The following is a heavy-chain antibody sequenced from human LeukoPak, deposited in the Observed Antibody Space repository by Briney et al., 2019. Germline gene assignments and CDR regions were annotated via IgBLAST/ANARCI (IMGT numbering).Heavy chain of an antibody. CDR2: IWHDGSKT. J-gene: IGHJ4*02. Sequence: GTSLKLSCVASGFIFSRYDMHWVRQAPGKGLEWVALIWHDGSKTHYADSVKGRFTISRDDSKSTLYVQMNSLRVEDTAVYYCARDPATVTSHFDYWGQGALVTVSS. D-gene: IGHD4-17*01. CDR1: GFIFSRYD. V-gene: IGHV3-33*01. CDR3: ARDPATVTSHFDY.